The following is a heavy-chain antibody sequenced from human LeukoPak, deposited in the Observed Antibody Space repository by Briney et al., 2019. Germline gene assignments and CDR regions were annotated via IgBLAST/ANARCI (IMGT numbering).Heavy chain of an antibody. CDR3: VSFYETY. D-gene: IGHD2-2*01. Sequence: GRSLRLSCAASGFTFTSYAMHWVRQAPGRGLEWVAVISYDGSNKYYADSVKGRFTISRDNAKNTVYLQMNNLRAEDTAVYYCVSFYETYWGRGTLVTVSS. V-gene: IGHV3-30*03. J-gene: IGHJ4*02. CDR2: ISYDGSNK. CDR1: GFTFTSYA.